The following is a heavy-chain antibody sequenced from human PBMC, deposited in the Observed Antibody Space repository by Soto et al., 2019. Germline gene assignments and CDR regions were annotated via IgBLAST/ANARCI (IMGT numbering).Heavy chain of an antibody. CDR1: GGNISDSY. Sequence: PLATLSLTCTVPGGNISDSYWSWIRQPPGKGLELIGYISCSGSTNYNPSLKCRVTLSVDTSKNQSSLRVSAVTAADTSVYYSARGDYEILTGYYYYGMDVWGQGTTVTVS. CDR2: ISCSGST. D-gene: IGHD3-9*01. V-gene: IGHV4-59*01. J-gene: IGHJ6*02. CDR3: ARGDYEILTGYYYYGMDV.